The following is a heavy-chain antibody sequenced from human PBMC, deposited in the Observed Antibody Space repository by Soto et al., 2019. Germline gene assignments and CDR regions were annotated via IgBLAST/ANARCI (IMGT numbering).Heavy chain of an antibody. Sequence: DEQLVESGGGSLQPGGSLRLSCAASGFSFGNYAMTWVRQSPGKGLEWVSLISSGGGTTNYADSVKGRFSISRDNSQNMLYLQMNGLRGEDTALYYCAKLKGGLGRFYGMDAWGQGTMVIVSS. CDR1: GFSFGNYA. CDR3: AKLKGGLGRFYGMDA. J-gene: IGHJ6*02. CDR2: ISSGGGTT. D-gene: IGHD1-26*01. V-gene: IGHV3-23*04.